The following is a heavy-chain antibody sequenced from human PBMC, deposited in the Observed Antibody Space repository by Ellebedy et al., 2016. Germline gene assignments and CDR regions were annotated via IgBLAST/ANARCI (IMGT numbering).Heavy chain of an antibody. CDR3: ARDVDHSLDY. Sequence: LSLTCAASGFTFDDYAMHWVRQAPGKGPECVTLMSYDGSNINYADSVKGRFTISRDNSKNTLYLQMNRLKPEDTAVYYCARDVDHSLDYWGQGTLVTVSS. CDR1: GFTFDDYA. J-gene: IGHJ4*02. D-gene: IGHD1-14*01. CDR2: MSYDGSNI. V-gene: IGHV3-30-3*01.